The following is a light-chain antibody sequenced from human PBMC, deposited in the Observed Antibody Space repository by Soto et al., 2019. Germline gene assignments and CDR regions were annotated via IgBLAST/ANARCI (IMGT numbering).Light chain of an antibody. V-gene: IGKV1-27*01. Sequence: DIQMTQSPSSLSASVGDRVTITCRASQGIAKSLAWYQQKPGKAPKLLIYSASTLLSGVPSRFSSSGSGTDFTLNISSLQPEAVDTSYCKKYNSAPWTFGQGTKVEIK. CDR3: KKYNSAPWT. J-gene: IGKJ1*01. CDR1: QGIAKS. CDR2: SAS.